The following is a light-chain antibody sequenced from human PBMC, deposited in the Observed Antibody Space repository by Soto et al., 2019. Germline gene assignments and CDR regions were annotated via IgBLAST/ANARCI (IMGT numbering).Light chain of an antibody. CDR2: EVS. J-gene: IGLJ1*01. CDR3: SSYTGSSCYV. Sequence: QSVLTQPASVSGSPGQSITISCTGTSSDVGGYNYVSWYQQHPGKAPKLMIYEVSNRPSGVSNRFSGSKSGNTASLTISGLQAEDEADYYCSSYTGSSCYVFGNGTKVTVL. CDR1: SSDVGGYNY. V-gene: IGLV2-14*01.